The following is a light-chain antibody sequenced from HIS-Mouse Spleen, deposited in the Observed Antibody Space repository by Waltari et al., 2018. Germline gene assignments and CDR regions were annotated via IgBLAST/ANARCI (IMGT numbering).Light chain of an antibody. J-gene: IGLJ2*01. CDR1: ALPKKS. CDR2: EDR. Sequence: SYELTQPPSVSVSPGQTATITCSGDALPKKSAYWYQQKSGQAPGLVIYEDRKRPSGIPERFYGSSSGKMATLTISGAQVEDEADYYCYSTDSSGNHRVFGGGTKLTVL. V-gene: IGLV3-10*01. CDR3: YSTDSSGNHRV.